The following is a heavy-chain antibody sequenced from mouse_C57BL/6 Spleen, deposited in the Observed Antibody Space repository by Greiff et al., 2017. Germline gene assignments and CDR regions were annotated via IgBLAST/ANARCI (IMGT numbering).Heavy chain of an antibody. V-gene: IGHV1-69*01. J-gene: IGHJ2*01. CDR3: ARSITTVPDY. Sequence: QVQLQQPGAELVMPGASVKLSCKASGYTFTSYWMHWVKQRPGQGLEWIGEIDPSDSYTNYNQKFKGKSTLTVDKSSSTAYMQLSSLTSEDSAVYYCARSITTVPDYWGQGTTLTVSS. CDR2: IDPSDSYT. D-gene: IGHD1-1*01. CDR1: GYTFTSYW.